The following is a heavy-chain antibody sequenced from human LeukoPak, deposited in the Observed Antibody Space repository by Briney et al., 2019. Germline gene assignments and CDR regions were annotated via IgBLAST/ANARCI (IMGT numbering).Heavy chain of an antibody. J-gene: IGHJ5*02. CDR2: TYYGSKWYN. Sequence: SQTLSLTCAISGDSVSSNSATWNWIRQSPSRGLEWLGRTYYGSKWYNDFAVSVKSRITINPDTSKNHFSLHLNSVTPEDTAIYYCARADLTTQVYWFDPWGQGTLVTVSS. D-gene: IGHD4-11*01. V-gene: IGHV6-1*01. CDR3: ARADLTTQVYWFDP. CDR1: GDSVSSNSAT.